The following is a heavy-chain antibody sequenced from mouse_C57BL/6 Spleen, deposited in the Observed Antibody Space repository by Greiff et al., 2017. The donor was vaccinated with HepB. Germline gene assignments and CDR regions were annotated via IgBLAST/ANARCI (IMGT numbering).Heavy chain of an antibody. J-gene: IGHJ1*03. CDR2: ISGGGGNT. Sequence: EVQLVESGGGLVKPGGSLKLSCAASGFTFSSYTMSWVRQTPEKRLEWVATISGGGGNTYYPDSVKGRFTISRDNAKNTLYLQMSSLRSEDTALYYCARQYYGSSSYWYFDVWGTGTTVTVSS. D-gene: IGHD1-1*01. CDR3: ARQYYGSSSYWYFDV. V-gene: IGHV5-9*01. CDR1: GFTFSSYT.